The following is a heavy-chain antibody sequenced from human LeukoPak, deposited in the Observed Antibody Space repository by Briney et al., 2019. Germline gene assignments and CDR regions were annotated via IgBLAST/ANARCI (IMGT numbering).Heavy chain of an antibody. Sequence: GGSLRLSCAASGLTFSSHWMHWVRHAPGEGLGWVSRITNDGGSTTSADSVKGRLTFSRANDKNMLNLQVNSLRAEDTAAYYCETTQGGNPAYWGQGTLVTVSS. D-gene: IGHD1-14*01. CDR3: ETTQGGNPAY. CDR2: ITNDGGST. J-gene: IGHJ4*02. V-gene: IGHV3-74*01. CDR1: GLTFSSHW.